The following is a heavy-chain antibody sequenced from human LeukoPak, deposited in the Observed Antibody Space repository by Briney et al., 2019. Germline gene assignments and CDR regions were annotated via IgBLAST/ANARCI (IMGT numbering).Heavy chain of an antibody. Sequence: SETLSLTCAVYGGSFSGYYWSWIRQPPGKGLEWIGEINHSGSTNYNPSLKSRVTISVDTSKNQFSLKLSSVTAADTAVYYCLGYCSSTSLRMDVWGQGTTVTVSS. J-gene: IGHJ6*02. V-gene: IGHV4-34*01. CDR2: INHSGST. CDR3: LGYCSSTSLRMDV. D-gene: IGHD2-2*01. CDR1: GGSFSGYY.